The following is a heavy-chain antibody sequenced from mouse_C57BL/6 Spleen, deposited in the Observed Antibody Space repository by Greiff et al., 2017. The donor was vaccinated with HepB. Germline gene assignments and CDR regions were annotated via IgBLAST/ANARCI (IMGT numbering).Heavy chain of an antibody. CDR3: ALITTVVATGYFDY. J-gene: IGHJ2*01. V-gene: IGHV1-81*01. CDR2: IYPRSGNT. Sequence: VKLVESGAELARPGASVKLSCKASGYTFTSYGISWVKQRTGQGLEWIGEIYPRSGNTYYNEKFKGKATLTADKSSSTAYMELRSLTSEDSAVYFCALITTVVATGYFDYWGQGTTLTVSS. CDR1: GYTFTSYG. D-gene: IGHD1-1*01.